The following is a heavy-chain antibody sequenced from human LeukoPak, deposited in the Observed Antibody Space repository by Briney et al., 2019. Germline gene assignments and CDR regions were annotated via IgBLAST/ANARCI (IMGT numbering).Heavy chain of an antibody. D-gene: IGHD6-13*01. J-gene: IGHJ6*02. CDR1: GFIFSSYW. CDR3: AREFYSSSWYPPYYYYYGMDV. CDR2: ISYDGSNK. V-gene: IGHV3-30-3*01. Sequence: GGSLRLSCAASGFIFSSYWMHWVRQAPGKGLEWVAVISYDGSNKYYADSVKGRFTISRDNSKNTLYLQMNSLRAEDTAVYYCAREFYSSSWYPPYYYYYGMDVWGQGTTVTISS.